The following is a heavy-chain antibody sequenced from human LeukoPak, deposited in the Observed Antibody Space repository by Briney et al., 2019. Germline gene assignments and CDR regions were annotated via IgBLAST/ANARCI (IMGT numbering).Heavy chain of an antibody. CDR3: ARQESLPRGVGFGSSGYLDAFGI. Sequence: SETLSLTCAVYGGSFSGYYWSWIRQPPGKGLEWIGEINHSGSTNYNPSLKSRVTISVDTSKNQFSLKLSSVTAADTAMYYCARQESLPRGVGFGSSGYLDAFGIWGQGTMVTVSS. J-gene: IGHJ3*02. D-gene: IGHD3-22*01. CDR1: GGSFSGYY. CDR2: INHSGST. V-gene: IGHV4-34*01.